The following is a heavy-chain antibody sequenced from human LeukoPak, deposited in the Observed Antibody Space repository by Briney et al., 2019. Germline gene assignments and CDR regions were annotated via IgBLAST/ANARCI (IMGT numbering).Heavy chain of an antibody. CDR2: ISSSSSYI. CDR1: GFTFSSYS. J-gene: IGHJ4*02. Sequence: GGSLRLSCAASGFTFSSYSMNWVRQAPGKGLEWVSSISSSSSYIYYADSVKGRFTISRDNAKNTLYLQMNSLRAEDTAVYYCARDGNDFWSGGHLDYWGQGTLVTVSS. D-gene: IGHD3-3*01. CDR3: ARDGNDFWSGGHLDY. V-gene: IGHV3-21*01.